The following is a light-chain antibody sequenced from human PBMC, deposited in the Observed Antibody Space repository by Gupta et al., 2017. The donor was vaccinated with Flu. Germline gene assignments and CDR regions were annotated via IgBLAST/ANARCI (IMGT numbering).Light chain of an antibody. CDR1: QSIGSS. J-gene: IGKJ1*01. Sequence: EIVLTQSPDFQSVTPKEKVTITCRASQSIGSSVHWYQQKPDQSPKLLIKYASQSFSGVPSRFSGSGSGTDFTLTINSLEAEDAATDDCHQSRRLPWTFGQGTKVEIK. V-gene: IGKV6-21*01. CDR3: HQSRRLPWT. CDR2: YAS.